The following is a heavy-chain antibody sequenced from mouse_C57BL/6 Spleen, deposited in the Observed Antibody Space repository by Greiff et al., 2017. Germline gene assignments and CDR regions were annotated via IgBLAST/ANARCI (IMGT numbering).Heavy chain of an antibody. V-gene: IGHV1-82*01. CDR3: AREITLTTVGYFDY. D-gene: IGHD1-1*01. Sequence: VQLQQSGPELVKPGASVKISCKASGYAFSSSWMNWVKQRPGKGLEWIGRIYPGDGDTNYNGKFKGKATLTADKSSSTAYMQLSSLTSEDSAVYFCAREITLTTVGYFDYWGQGTTLTVSS. CDR2: IYPGDGDT. J-gene: IGHJ2*01. CDR1: GYAFSSSW.